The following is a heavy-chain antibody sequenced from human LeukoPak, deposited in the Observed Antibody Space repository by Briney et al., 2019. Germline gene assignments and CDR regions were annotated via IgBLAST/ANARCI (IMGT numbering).Heavy chain of an antibody. J-gene: IGHJ4*02. CDR1: GFTVSSNY. CDR2: IYSGGST. CDR3: AREANDFWSGYYVN. V-gene: IGHV3-53*01. Sequence: PGGSLRLSCAASGFTVSSNYMSWVRQAPGKGLEWVSVIYSGGSTYYADSVKGRFTISRDNSKNTLYLQMNSLRAEDTAVYYCAREANDFWSGYYVNWGQGTLVTVSS. D-gene: IGHD3-3*01.